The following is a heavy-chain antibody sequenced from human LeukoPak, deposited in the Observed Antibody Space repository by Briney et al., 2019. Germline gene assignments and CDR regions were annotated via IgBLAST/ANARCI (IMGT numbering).Heavy chain of an antibody. CDR2: IYYSGST. CDR1: GGSISSYY. V-gene: IGHV4-59*01. D-gene: IGHD3-22*01. J-gene: IGHJ3*02. Sequence: SETLSLTCTVSGGSISSYYWSWLRQPPGKGLEWIGYIYYSGSTNYNPSLQSRVTISVDTSKTQFSLKLSSVTAADTAVYYCARDRDYDRIDAFDIWGQGTMVTVSS. CDR3: ARDRDYDRIDAFDI.